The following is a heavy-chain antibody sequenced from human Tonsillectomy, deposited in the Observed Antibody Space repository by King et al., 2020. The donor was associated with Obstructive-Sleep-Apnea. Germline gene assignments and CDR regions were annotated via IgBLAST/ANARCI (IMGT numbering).Heavy chain of an antibody. V-gene: IGHV1-8*01. CDR1: GYTFTSYD. CDR2: MNPNSVNT. D-gene: IGHD3-10*01. CDR3: ARGMVRGAAFDP. Sequence: QLVQSGAEVKKPGASVKVSCTASGYTFTSYDINWVRQATGQGLEWMGWMNPNSVNTGYAQKFQGRVTMTRNTSISTAYMALSSLRSEDTAVYYCARGMVRGAAFDPWGQGTLVTVSS. J-gene: IGHJ5*02.